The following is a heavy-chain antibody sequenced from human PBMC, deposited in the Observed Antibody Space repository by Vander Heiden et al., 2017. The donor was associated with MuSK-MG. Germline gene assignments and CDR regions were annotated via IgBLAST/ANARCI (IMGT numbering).Heavy chain of an antibody. CDR3: ARVEQTGYSGYDNDY. J-gene: IGHJ4*02. CDR1: FGSYA. CDR2: IIPIFGTA. V-gene: IGHV1-69*01. D-gene: IGHD5-12*01. Sequence: FGSYAISWVRQAPGQGLEWMGGIIPIFGTANYAQKFQGRVTITADESTSTAYMELSSLRSEDTAVYYCARVEQTGYSGYDNDYWGQGTLVTVSS.